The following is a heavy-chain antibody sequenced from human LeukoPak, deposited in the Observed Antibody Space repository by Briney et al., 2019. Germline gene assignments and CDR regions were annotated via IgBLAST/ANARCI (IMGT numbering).Heavy chain of an antibody. CDR3: ARVGIVVGTLGDY. CDR2: INHSGST. J-gene: IGHJ4*02. D-gene: IGHD2-21*02. CDR1: GGSFSGYY. Sequence: SETLSLTCAVYGGSFSGYYWSWIRQPPGKGLEWIGEINHSGSTNYNPSLKSRVTISVDTSKNQFSLKLSSVTAADTAVYYCARVGIVVGTLGDYWGQGTLVTVSS. V-gene: IGHV4-34*01.